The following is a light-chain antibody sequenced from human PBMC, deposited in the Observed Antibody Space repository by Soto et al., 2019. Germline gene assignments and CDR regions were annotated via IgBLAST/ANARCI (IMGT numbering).Light chain of an antibody. CDR1: QSISNN. CDR3: QQYNNWPPLT. CDR2: DAS. J-gene: IGKJ4*01. Sequence: EIVMTQSPATLSVSPGERATLSCRASQSISNNLGWYQQKPGQAPRLLMYDASTRATGVPARFSGSGSGTEFTLTISSLQPGDFAIYYCQQYNNWPPLTFGGGTKVDIK. V-gene: IGKV3-15*01.